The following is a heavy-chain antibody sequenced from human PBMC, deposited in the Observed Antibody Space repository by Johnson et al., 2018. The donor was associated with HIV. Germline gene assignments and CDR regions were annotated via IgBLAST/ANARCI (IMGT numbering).Heavy chain of an antibody. D-gene: IGHD2-15*01. CDR2: ISYDGSNK. V-gene: IGHV3-30*19. CDR3: ASMSAPEDADAFDF. J-gene: IGHJ3*01. Sequence: QVQLVESGGGVVQPGRSLRLSCAASGFTFSSYGMHWVRKAPGKGLEWVAFISYDGSNKYYADSVKGRFTISRDNSRNTLYLQMNSLRAEDTTVYFCASMSAPEDADAFDFWGQGTMVTVSS. CDR1: GFTFSSYG.